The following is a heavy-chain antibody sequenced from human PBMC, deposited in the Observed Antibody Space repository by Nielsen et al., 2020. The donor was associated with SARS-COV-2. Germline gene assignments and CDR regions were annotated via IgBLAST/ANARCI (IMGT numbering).Heavy chain of an antibody. CDR3: ARHIRYCSSTSCYQGWFDP. J-gene: IGHJ5*02. CDR1: GGSISSGDYY. Sequence: SETLSLTCTVSGGSISSGDYYWSWIRQPPGKGLEWIGYIYYSGSTYYNPSLKSRVTISVDTSKNQFSLKLSSVTAADTAVYYCARHIRYCSSTSCYQGWFDPWGQGTLVTVSS. D-gene: IGHD2-2*01. V-gene: IGHV4-30-4*01. CDR2: IYYSGST.